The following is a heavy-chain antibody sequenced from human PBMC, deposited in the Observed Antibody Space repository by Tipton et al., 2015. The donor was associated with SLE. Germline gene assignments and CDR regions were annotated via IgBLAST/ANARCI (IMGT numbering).Heavy chain of an antibody. V-gene: IGHV4-59*01. CDR3: ARGDYYDSSGYYYVGYYYYYMDV. D-gene: IGHD3-22*01. CDR1: GGSISTYY. J-gene: IGHJ6*03. Sequence: TLSLTCTVSGGSISTYYWNWIRQPPGKGLEWVGYIYYSGITYYNPSLKSRVSISVDTTKNQFSLKLSSVTAADTAVYYCARGDYYDSSGYYYVGYYYYYMDVWGKGTTVTVSS. CDR2: IYYSGIT.